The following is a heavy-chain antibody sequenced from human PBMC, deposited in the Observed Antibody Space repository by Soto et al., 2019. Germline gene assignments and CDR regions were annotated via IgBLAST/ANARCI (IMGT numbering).Heavy chain of an antibody. CDR3: AREWPHLDC. CDR2: IYSGGST. Sequence: GGSLRLSCAASGFTVSSNYMSWVRQAPGKGLEWVSVIYSGGSTFYADSVKGRFAISRDNSKNMVYLQMNRMRAEDTAVYYCAREWPHLDCWGQGTLVTVSS. V-gene: IGHV3-53*01. CDR1: GFTVSSNY. J-gene: IGHJ4*02.